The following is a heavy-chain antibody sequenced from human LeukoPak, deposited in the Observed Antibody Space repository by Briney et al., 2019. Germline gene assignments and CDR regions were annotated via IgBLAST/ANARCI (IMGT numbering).Heavy chain of an antibody. V-gene: IGHV3-23*01. D-gene: IGHD3-22*01. CDR1: GFTFSSYG. CDR3: ARIVAEASSDFDY. J-gene: IGHJ4*02. CDR2: ISGSGGST. Sequence: GGTLRLSCAASGFTFSSYGMSWVRQAPGKGLEWVSAISGSGGSTYYADSVKGRFTISRDNSKNTLYLQMNSLRAEDTAVYYCARIVAEASSDFDYWGQGTLVTVSS.